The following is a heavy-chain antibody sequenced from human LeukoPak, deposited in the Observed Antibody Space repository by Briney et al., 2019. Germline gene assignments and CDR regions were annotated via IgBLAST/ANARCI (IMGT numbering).Heavy chain of an antibody. J-gene: IGHJ3*02. V-gene: IGHV3-74*01. D-gene: IGHD3-16*01. CDR2: IKNDGSGI. Sequence: GGSLRLSCAASGFTLSTYWMHWARQVRGKGLVWVSRIKNDGSGISYADFVKGRSTISRDNAKNTLYLQMYSLRAEDTAVYYCARAYDRVGDAFDIWGQGTMVTVSS. CDR3: ARAYDRVGDAFDI. CDR1: GFTLSTYW.